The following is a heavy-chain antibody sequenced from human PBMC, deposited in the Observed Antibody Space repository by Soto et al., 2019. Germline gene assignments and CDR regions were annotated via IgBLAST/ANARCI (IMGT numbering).Heavy chain of an antibody. D-gene: IGHD1-26*01. Sequence: GGSLRLSCAASGFTFSNYALSWVRQAPGKGLQWVSAISSGGGGTYYADSVKGRFTVSRDNSKNTLYLQMNSLRAEDTAVYYCAKGPSASYSSFDYWGQGTLVTVSS. CDR1: GFTFSNYA. CDR3: AKGPSASYSSFDY. V-gene: IGHV3-23*01. CDR2: ISSGGGGT. J-gene: IGHJ4*02.